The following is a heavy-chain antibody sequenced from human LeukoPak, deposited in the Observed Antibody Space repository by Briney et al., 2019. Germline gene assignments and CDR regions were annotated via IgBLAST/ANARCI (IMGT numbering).Heavy chain of an antibody. J-gene: IGHJ4*02. CDR1: GFSISSYW. D-gene: IGHD4-11*01. Sequence: PGGSLRLSCAASGFSISSYWLHWVRQAPRKGLVWVSLINSDGSSTSYADSVKGRITIARDNAKNTLYLQMNSLRAEDTAVYCCARDAYGNYVVDYWGQGIVVTVSA. CDR2: INSDGSST. CDR3: ARDAYGNYVVDY. V-gene: IGHV3-74*01.